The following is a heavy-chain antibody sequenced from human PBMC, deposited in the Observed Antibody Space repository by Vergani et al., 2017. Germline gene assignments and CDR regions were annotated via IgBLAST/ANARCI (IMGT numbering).Heavy chain of an antibody. J-gene: IGHJ6*02. CDR2: IYHSGST. V-gene: IGHV4-4*02. CDR1: GGSISSSNW. CDR3: ARSRGYSSSWYYYGMDV. D-gene: IGHD6-13*01. Sequence: QVQLQESGPGLVKPSGTLSLTCAVSGGSISSSNWWSWVRQPPGKGLEWIGEIYHSGSTNYNPSLKSRVTISVDKSKNQFSLKLSSVTAADTAVYYCARSRGYSSSWYYYGMDVWGQGTTVTVSS.